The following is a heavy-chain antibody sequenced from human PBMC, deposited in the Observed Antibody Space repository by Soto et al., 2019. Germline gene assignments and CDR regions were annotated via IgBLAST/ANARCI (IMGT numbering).Heavy chain of an antibody. CDR2: ISGSGGST. CDR3: AKGAGGSGSYYNSGSRAFDI. Sequence: GGSLRLSCAASGFTFSSYAMSWVRQAPGKGLEWVSAISGSGGSTYYADSVKGRFTISRDNSKNTLYLQMNSLRAEDTAVYYCAKGAGGSGSYYNSGSRAFDIWGQGTMVTVSS. J-gene: IGHJ3*02. V-gene: IGHV3-23*01. CDR1: GFTFSSYA. D-gene: IGHD3-10*01.